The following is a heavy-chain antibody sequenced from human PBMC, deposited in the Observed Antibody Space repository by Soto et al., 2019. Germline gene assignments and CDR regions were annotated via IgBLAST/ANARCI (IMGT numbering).Heavy chain of an antibody. Sequence: QVQLVESGGGVVQPGGSLRLSCAASGFTFRNHAMHWVRQAPGKGLECLAVIAYDGSNAFYRDSVKGRFTISRDNSKNPLYLHMYSLRSEDTGVYYCARGDREDILVVVGARPGAYGIDIWGQGTTVTVSS. CDR3: ARGDREDILVVVGARPGAYGIDI. V-gene: IGHV3-30-3*01. CDR1: GFTFRNHA. J-gene: IGHJ6*02. CDR2: IAYDGSNA. D-gene: IGHD2-15*01.